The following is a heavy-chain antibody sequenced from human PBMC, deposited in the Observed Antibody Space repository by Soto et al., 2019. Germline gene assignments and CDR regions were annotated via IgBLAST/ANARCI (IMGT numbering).Heavy chain of an antibody. CDR1: GGTFSSYA. V-gene: IGHV1-69*06. D-gene: IGHD2-15*01. Sequence: QVQLVQSGAEVKKPGSSVKVSCKASGGTFSSYAISWVRQAPGQALEWLGGIIPIFGTANYAQKFQGRVTITADKSTSTAYMELSILRSEDTAVYYCASANVVTSELSVWVQGTTVTVTS. J-gene: IGHJ6*02. CDR3: ASANVVTSELSV. CDR2: IIPIFGTA.